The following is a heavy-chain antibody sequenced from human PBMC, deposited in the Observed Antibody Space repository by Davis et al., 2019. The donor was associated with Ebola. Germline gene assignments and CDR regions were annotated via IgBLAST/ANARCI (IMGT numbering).Heavy chain of an antibody. CDR3: ARGRRYEGWFDP. J-gene: IGHJ5*02. V-gene: IGHV4-34*01. Sequence: SETLSLTCAVSGGSFSGYYWGWIRQPPGKGLEWIGEINHSGSTNYNPSLKSRVTISVDTSKNQFSLKLSSVTAADTAVYYCARGRRYEGWFDPWGQGTLVTVSS. CDR2: INHSGST. D-gene: IGHD1-1*01. CDR1: GGSFSGYY.